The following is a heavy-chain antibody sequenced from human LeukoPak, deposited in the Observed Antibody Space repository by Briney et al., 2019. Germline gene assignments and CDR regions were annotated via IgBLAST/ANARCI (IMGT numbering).Heavy chain of an antibody. Sequence: GASVKVSCEASGYTFTNYYMHWVRQAPGQGLEWMGWIDPNTGDTNYSQNIQGRATMTTDTSTGTAYMELRSLRSDDTAVYYCARDSELRYCSGGSCSFDYWGQGTLVTVSS. CDR3: ARDSELRYCSGGSCSFDY. CDR2: IDPNTGDT. D-gene: IGHD2-15*01. V-gene: IGHV1-2*02. J-gene: IGHJ4*02. CDR1: GYTFTNYY.